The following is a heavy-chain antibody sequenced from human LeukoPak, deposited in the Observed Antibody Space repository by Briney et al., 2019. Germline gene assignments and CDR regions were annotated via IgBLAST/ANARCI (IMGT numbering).Heavy chain of an antibody. V-gene: IGHV4-39*01. CDR1: GGSITSSNYY. J-gene: IGHJ4*02. Sequence: SETLPLTCTVSGGSITSSNYYWGWIRQPPGKGLEWIGSFYYSGSTNYNPSLKSRVTISVDTSKNQFSLELSSVTAADTAVYYCVYYYGSGSVEYWGQGTLVTVSS. CDR2: FYYSGST. CDR3: VYYYGSGSVEY. D-gene: IGHD3-10*01.